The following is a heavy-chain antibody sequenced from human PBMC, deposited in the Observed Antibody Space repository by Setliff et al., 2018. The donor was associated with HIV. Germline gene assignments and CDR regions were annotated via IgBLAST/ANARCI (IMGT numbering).Heavy chain of an antibody. CDR3: AKDRYYDSSGSPFDY. V-gene: IGHV3-30*02. J-gene: IGHJ4*02. CDR2: IRYDGSNK. D-gene: IGHD3-22*01. Sequence: GSLSLSCAASGFTFSSYGMHWVRQAPGKGLEWVAFIRYDGSNKYYADSVKGRFTISRDNSKNTLYMQMNSLRAEDTAVYYCAKDRYYDSSGSPFDYWGQGTLVTVSS. CDR1: GFTFSSYG.